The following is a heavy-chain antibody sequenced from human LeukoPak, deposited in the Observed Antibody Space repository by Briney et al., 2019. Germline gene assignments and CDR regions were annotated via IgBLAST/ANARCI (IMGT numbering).Heavy chain of an antibody. CDR1: GGTFSNYA. Sequence: ASVKVSCKASGGTFSNYAISWVRQAPGQGLEWMGWINPNSGGTNYAQKFQGRVTMTRDTSISTAYMELSRLRSDDTAVYYCARGDSITMVRGVNNKDYWGQGTLVTVSS. CDR2: INPNSGGT. J-gene: IGHJ4*02. CDR3: ARGDSITMVRGVNNKDY. D-gene: IGHD3-10*01. V-gene: IGHV1-2*02.